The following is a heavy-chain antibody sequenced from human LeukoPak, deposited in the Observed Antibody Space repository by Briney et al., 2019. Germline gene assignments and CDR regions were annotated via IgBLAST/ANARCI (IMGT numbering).Heavy chain of an antibody. D-gene: IGHD3-3*01. Sequence: GASVKVSCKVSGYTLTELSMYWVRQAPGKGLEWMGGFDPEDGETIYAQKFQGRVTMTEDTSTDTAYMELSSLRSEDTAVYYCATQLSDFWSPYYFDYWGQGTLVTVS. V-gene: IGHV1-24*01. CDR3: ATQLSDFWSPYYFDY. CDR2: FDPEDGET. J-gene: IGHJ4*02. CDR1: GYTLTELS.